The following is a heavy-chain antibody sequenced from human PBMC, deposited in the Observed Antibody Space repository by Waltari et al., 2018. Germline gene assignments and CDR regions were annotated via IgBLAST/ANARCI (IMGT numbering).Heavy chain of an antibody. D-gene: IGHD3-22*01. V-gene: IGHV3-53*01. J-gene: IGHJ3*02. CDR3: ARVDYYDSSGYTEDI. CDR1: GFPVSSNY. CDR2: IYSGGSK. Sequence: EVQLVESGGGLIQPGGSLRLSCAASGFPVSSNYLSWVSQAPGKGLGWVSVIYSGGSKYYADSVKGRFTSSRDNSKNTLYLQMNSLRAEETAVYYCARVDYYDSSGYTEDIWGQGTMVTVSS.